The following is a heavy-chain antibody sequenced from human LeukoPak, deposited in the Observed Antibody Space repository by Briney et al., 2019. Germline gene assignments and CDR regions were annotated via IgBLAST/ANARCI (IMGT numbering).Heavy chain of an antibody. CDR3: ARQVVAVAGTGYFDY. J-gene: IGHJ4*02. D-gene: IGHD6-19*01. V-gene: IGHV4-39*01. CDR2: IYYSGST. Sequence: SETLSLTCTVSGGSIRSSRYYWGWIRQPPGKGLEWIGSIYYSGSTYYNASLKSRGTISVDTSKNQFSLKLNSVTAADTAVYFCARQVVAVAGTGYFDYWGQGTLVTVSS. CDR1: GGSIRSSRYY.